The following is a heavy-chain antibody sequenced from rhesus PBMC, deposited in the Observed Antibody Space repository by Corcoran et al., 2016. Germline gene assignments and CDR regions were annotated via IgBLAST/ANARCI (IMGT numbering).Heavy chain of an antibody. CDR2: IRSKSNNYET. J-gene: IGHJ4*01. D-gene: IGHD4-17*01. CDR1: GFTFSSYG. CDR3: TGNPFDY. Sequence: EMQLVESGGGLVQPGGSLRLSCAASGFTFSSYGMHWVRQASGKGLEWVGRIRSKSNNYETGYAASVKGRFTISRDDSKNTAYLQMNSLKTEDTAVYYCTGNPFDYWGQGVLVTVSS. V-gene: IGHV3-118*01.